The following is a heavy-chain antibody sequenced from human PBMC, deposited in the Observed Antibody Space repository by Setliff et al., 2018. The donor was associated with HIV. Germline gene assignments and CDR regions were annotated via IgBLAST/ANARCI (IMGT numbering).Heavy chain of an antibody. Sequence: PSETLSLTCAVSNYSISSGYFWNWIRQPAGKGLEWIGRIYSSGITNYNPSLKSRLTISLDTSKNQFSLQVTSVTAADTAVYYCARDPYCPNTCYEDFTFDSWGQGTLVTVSS. D-gene: IGHD2-8*01. CDR3: ARDPYCPNTCYEDFTFDS. J-gene: IGHJ4*02. CDR2: IYSSGIT. CDR1: NYSISSGYF. V-gene: IGHV4-61*02.